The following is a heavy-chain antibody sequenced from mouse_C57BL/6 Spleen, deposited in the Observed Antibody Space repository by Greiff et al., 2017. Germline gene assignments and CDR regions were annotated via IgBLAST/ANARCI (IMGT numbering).Heavy chain of an antibody. CDR2: IWRGGST. J-gene: IGHJ3*01. CDR3: AKINGSSPFAY. Sequence: QVQLQQSGPGLVQPSQSLSITCTVSGFSLTSYGVHWVRQSPGKGLEWLGVIWRGGSTDYNAAFMSRLCITKANSKSQFFFKMNSLQADDTAIYYCAKINGSSPFAYWGQGTLVTVSA. CDR1: GFSLTSYG. D-gene: IGHD1-1*01. V-gene: IGHV2-5*01.